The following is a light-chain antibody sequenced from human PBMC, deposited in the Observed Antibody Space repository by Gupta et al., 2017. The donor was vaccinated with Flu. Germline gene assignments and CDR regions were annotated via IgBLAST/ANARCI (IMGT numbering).Light chain of an antibody. V-gene: IGKV4-1*01. J-gene: IGKJ4*01. CDR2: WAS. CDR3: QQYYNTPLT. Sequence: DIVMTQSPDSLTVSLGERATINCKSSQTLLYPSNNKNYLAWYQQKSGQPPKVLIYWASTRESGVPDRFSGSGSGRDFTLTIGGLQAEDVAVYYCQQYYNTPLTFGGGTKVELK. CDR1: QTLLYPSNNKNY.